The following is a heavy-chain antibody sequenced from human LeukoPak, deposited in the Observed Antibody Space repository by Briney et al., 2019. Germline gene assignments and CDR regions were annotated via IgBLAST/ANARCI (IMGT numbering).Heavy chain of an antibody. CDR2: IYSSGST. V-gene: IGHV4-30-4*01. CDR3: ATLGYSSSWASYYYYYGMDV. Sequence: SETLSLTCTVSGDSISSGDYYWSWIRQPPGKGLERIGYIYSSGSTYYNPSLKSRVTISVDTSKNQFSLKLSSVTAADTAVYYCATLGYSSSWASYYYYYGMDVWGQGTTVTVSS. D-gene: IGHD6-13*01. J-gene: IGHJ6*02. CDR1: GDSISSGDYY.